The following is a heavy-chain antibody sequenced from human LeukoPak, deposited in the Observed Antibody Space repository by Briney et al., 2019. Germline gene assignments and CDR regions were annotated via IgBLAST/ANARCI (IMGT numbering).Heavy chain of an antibody. D-gene: IGHD3-9*01. CDR1: GFTFSSYA. CDR2: ISGSGGST. CDR3: AKVTYYDILTGYYRFDY. V-gene: IGHV3-23*01. Sequence: GGSLRLSCAASGFTFSSYAMSWVRQAPGKGLEWVSAISGSGGSTYYADSVKGRFTISRDNSKNTLYLQMDSLRAEDTAVYYCAKVTYYDILTGYYRFDYWGQGTLVTVSS. J-gene: IGHJ4*02.